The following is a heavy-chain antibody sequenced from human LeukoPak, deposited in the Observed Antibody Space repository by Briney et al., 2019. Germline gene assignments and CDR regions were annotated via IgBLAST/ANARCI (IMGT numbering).Heavy chain of an antibody. CDR2: ISAYNGNT. Sequence: ASVKVSCKASGYTFTSYGISWVRQAPGQGLEWMGWISAYNGNTNYAQKLQGRVTMTTDTSTSTAYMELRSLRSDDTAVYYCARDLTDQLLFERITIFGVVTPPFGYWGQGTLVTVSS. CDR3: ARDLTDQLLFERITIFGVVTPPFGY. J-gene: IGHJ4*02. V-gene: IGHV1-18*01. D-gene: IGHD3-3*01. CDR1: GYTFTSYG.